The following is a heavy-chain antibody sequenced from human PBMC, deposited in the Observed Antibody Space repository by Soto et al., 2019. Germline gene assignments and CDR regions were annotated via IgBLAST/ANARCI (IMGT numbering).Heavy chain of an antibody. CDR3: AAGASYGPDAFDI. Sequence: PGGSLRLSCAASGFTVSSNYISWVRQAPGKGLERVSIIYSGGKTNYAYSVKGRFTFSSHNSKNTLYLQMNSLRAEDTAVYYCAAGASYGPDAFDIWGQGTMVTVSS. V-gene: IGHV3-53*04. CDR1: GFTVSSNY. D-gene: IGHD1-26*01. J-gene: IGHJ3*02. CDR2: IYSGGKT.